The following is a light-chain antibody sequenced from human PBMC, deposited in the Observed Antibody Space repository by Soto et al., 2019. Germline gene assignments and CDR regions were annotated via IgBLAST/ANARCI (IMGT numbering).Light chain of an antibody. J-gene: IGKJ1*01. CDR1: QSVSSY. V-gene: IGKV3-11*01. CDR3: PPRGNWWT. CDR2: DAS. Sequence: EIVLTQSPATLSLSPGERATLSCRASQSVSSYLAWYQQKPGQAPRLLIYDASNRATGIPARFSGSGSGTAFTLTICSLEPEDFAVYSCPPRGNWWTFGQGTKVEIK.